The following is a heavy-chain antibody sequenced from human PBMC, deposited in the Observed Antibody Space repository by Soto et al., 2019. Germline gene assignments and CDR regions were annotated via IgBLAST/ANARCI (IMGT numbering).Heavy chain of an antibody. Sequence: QLQLQESGSGLVKPSQTLSLTCAVSGGSISSGGYSWSWIRQPPGKGLEWIGYIYHSGSTYYNPSLKRRVTISGDRSKNQFSLKLSSVTAADTAVYYCARVGAGHGSHRWYFDYWGQGTLVTVSS. D-gene: IGHD1-26*01. V-gene: IGHV4-30-2*01. CDR3: ARVGAGHGSHRWYFDY. CDR1: GGSISSGGYS. J-gene: IGHJ4*02. CDR2: IYHSGST.